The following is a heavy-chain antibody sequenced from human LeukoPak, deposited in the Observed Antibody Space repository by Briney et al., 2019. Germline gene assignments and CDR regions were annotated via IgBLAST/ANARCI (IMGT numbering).Heavy chain of an antibody. CDR2: ISAYNGNT. V-gene: IGHV1-18*01. CDR3: ARDSITIFGVVIGWFDP. D-gene: IGHD3-3*01. Sequence: ASVKVSCKASGYTFTSYGISWVRQAPGQGLEWMGWISAYNGNTNYAQKLQGRVTMTTDTSTSTAYMELSRLRSDDTAVYYCARDSITIFGVVIGWFDPWGQGTLVTVSS. J-gene: IGHJ5*02. CDR1: GYTFTSYG.